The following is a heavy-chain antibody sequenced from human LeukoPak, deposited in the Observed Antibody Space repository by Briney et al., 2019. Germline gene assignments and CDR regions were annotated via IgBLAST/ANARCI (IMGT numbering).Heavy chain of an antibody. Sequence: GGSLRLSCAASGFTVSSYGMHWVRQAPGKGLEWVAVIWYDGSNKYYADSVKGRFTISRDNSKNTLYLQMNSLRAEDTAVYYCARSMRYSFTLNYWGQGTLVTVSS. J-gene: IGHJ4*02. D-gene: IGHD5-18*01. CDR1: GFTVSSYG. CDR3: ARSMRYSFTLNY. V-gene: IGHV3-33*08. CDR2: IWYDGSNK.